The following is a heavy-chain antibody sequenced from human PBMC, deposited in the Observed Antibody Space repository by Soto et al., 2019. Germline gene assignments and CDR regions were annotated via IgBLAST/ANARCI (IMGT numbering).Heavy chain of an antibody. V-gene: IGHV3-30*18. J-gene: IGHJ6*02. Sequence: GGSLRLSCAASGFTFSSYGMHWVRQAPGKGLEWVAVISYDGSNKYYADSVKGRFTISRDNSKNTLYLQMNSLRAEDTAVYYCAKDLEDHIVVVTDSYYGMDVWGQGTTVTVSS. CDR3: AKDLEDHIVVVTDSYYGMDV. CDR1: GFTFSSYG. CDR2: ISYDGSNK. D-gene: IGHD2-21*02.